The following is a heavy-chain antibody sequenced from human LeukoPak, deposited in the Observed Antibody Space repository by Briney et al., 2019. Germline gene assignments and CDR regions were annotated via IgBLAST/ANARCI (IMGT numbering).Heavy chain of an antibody. CDR1: GGTFSSYA. Sequence: SVTVSRKASGGTFSSYAISWVRQAPGQGLEWMGGIIPIFGTANYAQKFQGRVTITADESTSTAYMELSSLGSEDTAVYYCARDLRMQNYYYGMDVWGQGTTVTVSS. CDR3: ARDLRMQNYYYGMDV. V-gene: IGHV1-69*13. CDR2: IIPIFGTA. D-gene: IGHD2-8*01. J-gene: IGHJ6*02.